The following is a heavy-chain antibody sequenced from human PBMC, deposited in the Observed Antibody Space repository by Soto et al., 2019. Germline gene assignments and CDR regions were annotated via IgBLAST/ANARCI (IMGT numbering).Heavy chain of an antibody. CDR2: IYPGDSDT. D-gene: IGHD3-9*01. CDR1: GYSFTSYW. J-gene: IGHJ6*03. CDR3: AGHVFDILTGYTRRGYYYYYMDV. V-gene: IGHV5-51*01. Sequence: PGESLKISCKGSGYSFTSYWIGWVRQMPGKGLEWMGIIYPGDSDTRYSPSFQGQVTISADKSISTAYLQWSSLKASDTAMYYCAGHVFDILTGYTRRGYYYYYMDVWGKGTTVTVSS.